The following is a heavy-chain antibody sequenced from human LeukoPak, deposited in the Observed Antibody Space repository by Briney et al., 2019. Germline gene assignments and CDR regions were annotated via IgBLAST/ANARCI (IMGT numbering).Heavy chain of an antibody. J-gene: IGHJ4*02. Sequence: ASVKVSCKASGYAFGTYFIHWMRQAPGQGLEWLGRIDPSLGWTHLPRKFQGRVTVTRDTSTTTVDMELSSLTSEDTALYYCVREMDGGDFDYWGQGTLVTVSS. V-gene: IGHV1-46*01. CDR2: IDPSLGWT. CDR1: GYAFGTYF. D-gene: IGHD3-10*01. CDR3: VREMDGGDFDY.